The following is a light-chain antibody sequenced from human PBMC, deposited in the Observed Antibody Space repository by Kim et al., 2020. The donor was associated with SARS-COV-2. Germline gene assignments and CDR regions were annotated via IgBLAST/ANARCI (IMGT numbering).Light chain of an antibody. CDR1: SSDVGGYNY. CDR2: DVS. V-gene: IGLV2-14*03. Sequence: GQSITISCTGTSSDVGGYNYVSWYQQHPGKAPKLMIYDVSKRPSGVSNRFSGPKSGNTASLTTSGLQAEDEADYYCSSYTSSSTRVFGGGTQLTVL. J-gene: IGLJ3*02. CDR3: SSYTSSSTRV.